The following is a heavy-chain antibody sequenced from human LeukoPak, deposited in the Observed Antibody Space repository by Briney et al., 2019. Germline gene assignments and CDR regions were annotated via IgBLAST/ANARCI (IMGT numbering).Heavy chain of an antibody. D-gene: IGHD6-13*01. CDR2: IYSGGTT. V-gene: IGHV3-53*01. CDR1: GFTVSSNY. CDR3: ARASSIGAAGLFDY. J-gene: IGHJ4*02. Sequence: PGGSLRLSCAASGFTVSSNYMIWVRQAPGKGLEWVSVIYSGGTTYYADSVKGRFIISRDNSKNTLYLQMNSLRAEDTAVYYCARASSIGAAGLFDYWGQGTLVTVSS.